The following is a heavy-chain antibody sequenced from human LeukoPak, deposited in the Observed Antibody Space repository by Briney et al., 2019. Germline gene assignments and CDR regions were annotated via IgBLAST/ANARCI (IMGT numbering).Heavy chain of an antibody. J-gene: IGHJ6*02. Sequence: SETLSLTCTVSGDSISTYYWNWIRQPPGKGLEWIGYIYHSGSTNYNPSLKSRVTISVDTSKNQFSLKLSSVTAADTAVYYCASGYYYYGMDVWGQGTTVTVSS. CDR1: GDSISTYY. CDR3: ASGYYYYGMDV. V-gene: IGHV4-59*01. CDR2: IYHSGST.